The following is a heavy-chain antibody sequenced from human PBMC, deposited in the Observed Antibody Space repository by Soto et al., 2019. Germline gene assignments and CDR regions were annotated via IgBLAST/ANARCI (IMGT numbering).Heavy chain of an antibody. Sequence: PSETLSLTCTVSGGSISSYYWSWIRQPPGKRLEWIGYIYYSGSSNYNPSLKSRVTISVDTSKNQFSLKLSSVTAADTAVYYCARHSITIFGVVMSWWFDPWGQGTLVTVSS. CDR2: IYYSGSS. V-gene: IGHV4-59*08. CDR1: GGSISSYY. CDR3: ARHSITIFGVVMSWWFDP. D-gene: IGHD3-3*01. J-gene: IGHJ5*02.